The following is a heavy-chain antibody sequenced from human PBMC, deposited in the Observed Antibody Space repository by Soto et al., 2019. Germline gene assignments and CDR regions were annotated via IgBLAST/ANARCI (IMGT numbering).Heavy chain of an antibody. CDR3: ARGSPTTTPFDY. D-gene: IGHD1-1*01. Sequence: ASVKVSCKASGYTFTDYYMHWVRQAPGQGLKWMGWINPNNGGTSYAQKFEGWVTMTRDTSISTAYMEVRRLTSDDTAVYYCARGSPTTTPFDYWAQGTLVTVSS. V-gene: IGHV1-2*04. J-gene: IGHJ4*02. CDR2: INPNNGGT. CDR1: GYTFTDYY.